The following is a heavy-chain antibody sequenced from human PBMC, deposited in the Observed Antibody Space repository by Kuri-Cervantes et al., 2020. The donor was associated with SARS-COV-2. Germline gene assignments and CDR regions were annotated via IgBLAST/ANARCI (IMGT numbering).Heavy chain of an antibody. CDR1: GFTFSSYW. Sequence: GESLKISCAASGFTFSSYWMSWVRQAPGKGLEWVANIKQDGSEKYYVDSVKGRFTISRDNSKNTLYLQMNSLRAEDTAVYYCAKDTYLYYYGSGSPNYWGQGTLVTVSS. CDR3: AKDTYLYYYGSGSPNY. J-gene: IGHJ4*02. D-gene: IGHD3-10*01. V-gene: IGHV3-7*01. CDR2: IKQDGSEK.